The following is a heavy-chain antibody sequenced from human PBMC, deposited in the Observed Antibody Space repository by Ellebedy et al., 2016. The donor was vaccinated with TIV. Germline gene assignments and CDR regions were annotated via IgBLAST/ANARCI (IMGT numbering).Heavy chain of an antibody. CDR1: GFSFRSYW. CDR3: ATDGSYGDYLSPTHAFEL. V-gene: IGHV3-7*01. J-gene: IGHJ3*01. CDR2: IKQDGSEK. D-gene: IGHD4-17*01. Sequence: GGSLRLSCAASGFSFRSYWMSWVRQAPGKGLEWVANIKQDGSEKYYVDAVQGRFTISRDNAKNSLYLHMNSLRAEDTAVYYCATDGSYGDYLSPTHAFELWGQGTMVTVSS.